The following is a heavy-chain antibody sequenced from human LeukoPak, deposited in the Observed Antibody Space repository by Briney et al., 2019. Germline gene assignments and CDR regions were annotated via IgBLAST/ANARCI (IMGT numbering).Heavy chain of an antibody. D-gene: IGHD4-17*01. CDR2: IYYSGST. CDR3: ARGPNDYSDLDY. J-gene: IGHJ4*02. CDR1: GGSISSYY. Sequence: PSETLSLTCTVSGGSISSYYWSWIRQPPGKGLEWIGYIYYSGSTNYNPSLKSRVTISVDTSKNQFSLKLSSVTAADTAVYYCARGPNDYSDLDYWGQGTLVTVSS. V-gene: IGHV4-59*01.